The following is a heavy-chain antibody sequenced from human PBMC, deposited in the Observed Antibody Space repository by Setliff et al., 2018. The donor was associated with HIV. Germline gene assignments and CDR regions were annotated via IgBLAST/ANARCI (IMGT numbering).Heavy chain of an antibody. CDR2: INAGNGDT. V-gene: IGHV1-3*01. CDR1: GNTFTYYA. CDR3: ARDRDQWLASYSYYGMDV. Sequence: ASVKVSCKASGNTFTYYAIHWVRQAPGYRLEWMGWINAGNGDTKHSQKFQGRVTITRDTSASTAYMELSSLRSEDTAVYYCARDRDQWLASYSYYGMDVWGQGTTVTVSS. D-gene: IGHD6-19*01. J-gene: IGHJ6*02.